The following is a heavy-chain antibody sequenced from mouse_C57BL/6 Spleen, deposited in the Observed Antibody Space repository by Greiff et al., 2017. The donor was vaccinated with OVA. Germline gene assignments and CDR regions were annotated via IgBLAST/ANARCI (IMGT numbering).Heavy chain of an antibody. Sequence: EVQGVESGGDLVKPGGSLKLSCAASGFTFSSYGMSWVRQTPDKRLEWVATISSGGSYTYYPDSVKGRFTISRDNAKNTLYLKMSSLKSEDTAMYDCARHSYGSPYFDYWGQGTTLTVSS. CDR2: ISSGGSYT. D-gene: IGHD1-1*01. V-gene: IGHV5-6*01. CDR3: ARHSYGSPYFDY. J-gene: IGHJ2*01. CDR1: GFTFSSYG.